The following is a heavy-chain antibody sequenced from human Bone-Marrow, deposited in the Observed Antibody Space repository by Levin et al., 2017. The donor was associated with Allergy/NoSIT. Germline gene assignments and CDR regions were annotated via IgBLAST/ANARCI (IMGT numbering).Heavy chain of an antibody. CDR3: ALYCSSTGNWFDP. Sequence: PVASVKVSCKASGYTFTSYGISWVRQAPGQGLEWMGWISAYNGNTNYAQKLQGRVTMTTDTSTSTAYMELRSLRSDDTAVYYCALYCSSTGNWFDPWGQGTLVTVSS. J-gene: IGHJ5*02. CDR2: ISAYNGNT. CDR1: GYTFTSYG. D-gene: IGHD2-2*01. V-gene: IGHV1-18*01.